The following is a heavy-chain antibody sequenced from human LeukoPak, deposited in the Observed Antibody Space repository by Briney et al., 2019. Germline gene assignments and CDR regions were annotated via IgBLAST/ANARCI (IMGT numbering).Heavy chain of an antibody. CDR1: GFTFSSYS. CDR2: ISSSSSII. Sequence: GGSLRLSCAASGFTFSSYSMNWVRQAPGKGLEWVSYISSSSSIIYYADSVKGRFTISRDNAKNSLYLQMNSLRAEDTAVYYCARHPGPWAYWGQGTLVTVSS. D-gene: IGHD3-16*01. V-gene: IGHV3-48*01. J-gene: IGHJ4*02. CDR3: ARHPGPWAY.